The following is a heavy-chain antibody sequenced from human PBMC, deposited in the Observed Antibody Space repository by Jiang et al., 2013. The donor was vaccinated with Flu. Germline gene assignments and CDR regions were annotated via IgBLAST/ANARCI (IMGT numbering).Heavy chain of an antibody. D-gene: IGHD2-8*01. V-gene: IGHV1-18*01. CDR3: ARSHSLILMESAIFWLDP. CDR2: INAKTYKT. J-gene: IGHJ5*02. CDR1: GYTFTAYG. Sequence: GAEVKKPGASVKVSCKTSGYTFTAYGINWVRQAPGQGLEWIGWINAKTYKTDYAQKFQGRVTMTTDTSASTAYMELKSPRSDDTAVYYCARSHSLILMESAIFWLDPWGQGTLVSVST.